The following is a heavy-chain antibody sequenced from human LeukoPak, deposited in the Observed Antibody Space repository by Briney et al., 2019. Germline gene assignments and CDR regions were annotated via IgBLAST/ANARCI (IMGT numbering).Heavy chain of an antibody. D-gene: IGHD5-18*01. CDR1: GFTFSTYS. Sequence: GGSLRLSCAASGFTFSTYSMNWVRQTPGKGLEWVSYISSGSSEIYYADSMKGVFSISRDNAKSSLYLQMTSLRAVDTAVYYCARDKAVDTGSAFDIWGQGTMVTVSS. CDR2: ISSGSSEI. V-gene: IGHV3-21*01. J-gene: IGHJ3*02. CDR3: ARDKAVDTGSAFDI.